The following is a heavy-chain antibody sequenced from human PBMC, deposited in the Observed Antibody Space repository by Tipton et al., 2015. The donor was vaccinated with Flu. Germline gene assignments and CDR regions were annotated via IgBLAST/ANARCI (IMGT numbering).Heavy chain of an antibody. D-gene: IGHD2-21*02. CDR1: GFSLTSSGMS. Sequence: LVKPTQTLTLTCTFSGFSLTSSGMSVTWIRQPPGKALEWLARIDWDDDKYYHESLETRLTISKDTSKNQVVLTMTNMDPMDTATYYCARIQGRGDWGEENYFDSWGQGILVTVSS. CDR2: IDWDDDK. V-gene: IGHV2-70*11. J-gene: IGHJ4*02. CDR3: ARIQGRGDWGEENYFDS.